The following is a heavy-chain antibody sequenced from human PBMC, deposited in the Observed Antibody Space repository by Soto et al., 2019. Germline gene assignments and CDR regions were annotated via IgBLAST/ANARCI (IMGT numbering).Heavy chain of an antibody. CDR3: ATLVSGEGVVGAILNWFDP. Sequence: ASVKVSCKVSGYTLTELSMHWVRQAPGKGLEWMGGFDPEDGETIYSQKFQGRVTVTEDTSTDTVYMELSSLRSEDTAVYYCATLVSGEGVVGAILNWFDPWGQGTLVTVPS. CDR1: GYTLTELS. J-gene: IGHJ5*02. CDR2: FDPEDGET. D-gene: IGHD1-26*01. V-gene: IGHV1-24*01.